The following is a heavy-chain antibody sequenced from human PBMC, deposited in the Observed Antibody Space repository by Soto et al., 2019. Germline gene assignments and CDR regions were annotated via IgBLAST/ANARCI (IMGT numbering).Heavy chain of an antibody. CDR3: TISVSSASPIDY. CDR1: GFTFTGSS. CDR2: IRSKANSYAT. Sequence: GWSLRLSCEASGFTFTGSSIHWVRHASGKGLEWVGRIRSKANSYATAYAASVKGRFTTSRDDSKNTAYLQTNSLKTEDTAVYYCTISVSSASPIDYWVQGTLVTDSS. D-gene: IGHD6-19*01. V-gene: IGHV3-73*01. J-gene: IGHJ4*02.